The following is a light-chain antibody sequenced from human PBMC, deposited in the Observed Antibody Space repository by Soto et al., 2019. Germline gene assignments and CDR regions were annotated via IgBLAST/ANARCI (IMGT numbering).Light chain of an antibody. CDR1: SNTIGGYNV. V-gene: IGLV2-23*01. CDR2: EGI. CDR3: CSYVGATTYV. Sequence: QTVLTQPASVSGSPGQSITISCTGTSNTIGGYNVVSWYQQHPGTAPKVIIYEGIKRPSGVSNRFSGSISGSTTSPTISGLQAEDEADYYCCSYVGATTYVFGTGTKATVL. J-gene: IGLJ1*01.